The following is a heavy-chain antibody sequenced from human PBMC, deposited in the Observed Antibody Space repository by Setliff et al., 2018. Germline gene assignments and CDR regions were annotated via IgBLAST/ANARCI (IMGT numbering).Heavy chain of an antibody. CDR1: GYTLTNYY. CDR3: AREGVDRRSSTDYRYYMDV. D-gene: IGHD6-6*01. V-gene: IGHV1-46*01. J-gene: IGHJ6*03. Sequence: ASVKVSCKASGYTLTNYYMHWVRQAPGQGLEWMGIINPSGGSTSYAQKFQGRVTMTRDTSTSTVYMELSSLRSEDTAVYYCAREGVDRRSSTDYRYYMDVWGKGTTVTVSS. CDR2: INPSGGST.